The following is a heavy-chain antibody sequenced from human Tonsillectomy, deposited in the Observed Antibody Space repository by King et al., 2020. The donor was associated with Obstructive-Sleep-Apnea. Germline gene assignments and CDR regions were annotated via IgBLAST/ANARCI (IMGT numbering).Heavy chain of an antibody. V-gene: IGHV4-31*03. CDR3: ARDMTLTTVVRGIPGWYFDL. CDR2: IYYSGST. Sequence: QLQESGPGLVKPSQTLSLTCTVSGGSISSGGYYWSWIRQHPGKGLEWIGYIYYSGSTYYNPSLKSRVTISVDTSKNQFSLKLSSVTAADTAVYYCARDMTLTTVVRGIPGWYFDLWGRGTLVTVSS. D-gene: IGHD4-23*01. CDR1: GGSISSGGYY. J-gene: IGHJ2*01.